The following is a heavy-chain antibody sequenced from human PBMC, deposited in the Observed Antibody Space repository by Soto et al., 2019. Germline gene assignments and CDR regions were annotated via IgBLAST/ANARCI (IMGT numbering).Heavy chain of an antibody. CDR1: GGSISSNNW. Sequence: QVQLQESGPGLLKPSGTLSLTCAVSGGSISSNNWWSWVRQPPGKGLEWIGEIYHSGSTNYNPSLKRRVTISIDKSKNQFSLKLRSVTAADTAVYYCARGGGYSGYDYIYIWGQGTMVIVSS. CDR3: ARGGGYSGYDYIYI. J-gene: IGHJ3*02. V-gene: IGHV4-4*02. CDR2: IYHSGST. D-gene: IGHD5-12*01.